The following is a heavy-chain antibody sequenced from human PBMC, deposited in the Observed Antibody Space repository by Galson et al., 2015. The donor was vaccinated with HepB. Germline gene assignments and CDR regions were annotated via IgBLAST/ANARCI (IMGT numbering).Heavy chain of an antibody. CDR3: ARILVDTAMVGSGRGFDY. CDR2: IDWDDDK. V-gene: IGHV2-70*01. CDR1: GFSLSTSGMC. D-gene: IGHD5-18*01. Sequence: PALVKPTQTLTLTCTFSGFSLSTSGMCVSWIRQPPGKALEWLALIDWDDDKYYSTSLKTRLTISKDTSKNQVVLTMTNMDPVDTATYYCARILVDTAMVGSGRGFDYWGQGTLVTVSS. J-gene: IGHJ4*02.